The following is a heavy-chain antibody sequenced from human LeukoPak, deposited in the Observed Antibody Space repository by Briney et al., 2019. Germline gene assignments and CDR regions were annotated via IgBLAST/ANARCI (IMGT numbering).Heavy chain of an antibody. J-gene: IGHJ4*02. V-gene: IGHV1-18*01. CDR1: GYTFTSYG. D-gene: IGHD3-22*01. Sequence: AAVKVSRKPSGYTFTSYGLSGVRPAPRQGLEGMGWISAYNGNTNYAQKLQGRVTMTTDTSTSTAYMELRSVRSDDTAVYYCARAPRYYYDSSGEGHWGQGTLVTVSS. CDR3: ARAPRYYYDSSGEGH. CDR2: ISAYNGNT.